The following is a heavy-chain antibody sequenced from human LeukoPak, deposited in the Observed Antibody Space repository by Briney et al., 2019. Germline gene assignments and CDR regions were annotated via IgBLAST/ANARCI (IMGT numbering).Heavy chain of an antibody. CDR1: GYSISSGYY. Sequence: SETLSLTCGVSGYSISSGYYWGWIRQPPGKGLEWIGNIYHSGSSYYNPSLKSRVSISVDTSKNQFSLKVSSVTAADTAVYYCARLLVPAAMERWGQGTLVTVSS. CDR3: ARLLVPAAMER. D-gene: IGHD2-2*01. CDR2: IYHSGSS. J-gene: IGHJ4*02. V-gene: IGHV4-38-2*01.